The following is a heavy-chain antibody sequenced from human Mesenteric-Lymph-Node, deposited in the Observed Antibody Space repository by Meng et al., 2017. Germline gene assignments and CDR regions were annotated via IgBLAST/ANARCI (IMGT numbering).Heavy chain of an antibody. Sequence: QVLRRGSGPGLAKPLGTLSLPCGALGVSISSNIRWTWVRQPPGKGLEWIGDIDDSGSTNYNPSLNSRISISLDKSKNHFSLKVNSVTAADTAVYYCARGKQDAWELLAYWGQGALVTVSS. CDR1: GVSISSNIR. J-gene: IGHJ4*02. D-gene: IGHD1-26*01. V-gene: IGHV4-4*02. CDR2: IDDSGST. CDR3: ARGKQDAWELLAY.